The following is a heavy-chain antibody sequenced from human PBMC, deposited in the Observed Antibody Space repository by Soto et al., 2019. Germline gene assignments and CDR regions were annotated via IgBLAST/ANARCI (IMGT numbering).Heavy chain of an antibody. V-gene: IGHV4-39*01. CDR1: GGSISSSSYY. J-gene: IGHJ4*02. CDR3: ARLDCGGDCIVDC. D-gene: IGHD2-21*02. CDR2: IYYSGST. Sequence: SETLSLTCTVSGGSISSSSYYWGWIRQPPGKGPEWIGSIYYSGSTYYNPSLKSRVTISVDTSKNQFSLKLSSVTAADTAVYYCARLDCGGDCIVDCSGQGTLVTVSS.